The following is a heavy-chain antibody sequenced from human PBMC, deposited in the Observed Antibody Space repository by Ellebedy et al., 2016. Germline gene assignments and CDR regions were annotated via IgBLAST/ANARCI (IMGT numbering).Heavy chain of an antibody. Sequence: SETLSLTCAVYGGSFSGYYWSWIRQPPGKGLEWIGEINHSGSTNYNPSLKSRVTISVDTSKNQFSLKLSSVTAADTAVYYCARRPGGLIAVAGPEVGWFDPWGQGTLVTVSS. CDR1: GGSFSGYY. V-gene: IGHV4-34*01. CDR2: INHSGST. J-gene: IGHJ5*02. D-gene: IGHD6-19*01. CDR3: ARRPGGLIAVAGPEVGWFDP.